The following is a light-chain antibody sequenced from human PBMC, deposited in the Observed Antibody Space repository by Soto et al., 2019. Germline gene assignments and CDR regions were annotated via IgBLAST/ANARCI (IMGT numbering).Light chain of an antibody. CDR3: CSYAASSTFEGYV. CDR2: GVS. CDR1: SSDVGRYNL. J-gene: IGLJ1*01. V-gene: IGLV2-23*02. Sequence: QSALTQPASVSGSPGQSITISCTGTSSDVGRYNLVSWFQQHPGKAPKLMIYGVSERPSGVSNRFSGSKSGNTASLTISGLQAEDEADYYCCSYAASSTFEGYVFGTGTKVTVL.